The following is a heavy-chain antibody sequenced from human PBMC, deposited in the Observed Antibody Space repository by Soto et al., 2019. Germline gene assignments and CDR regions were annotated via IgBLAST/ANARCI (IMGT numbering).Heavy chain of an antibody. CDR1: GFTFSSYA. Sequence: GGSLRLSCAASGFTFSSYAMSWVRQAPGKGLEWVSAISGSGGSTYYADSVKGRFTISRDNSKNTLYLQMNSLRAEDTAVYYCAKDRIAAAGTGFAAFDIWGQGTMVTVSS. CDR3: AKDRIAAAGTGFAAFDI. V-gene: IGHV3-23*01. D-gene: IGHD6-13*01. CDR2: ISGSGGST. J-gene: IGHJ3*02.